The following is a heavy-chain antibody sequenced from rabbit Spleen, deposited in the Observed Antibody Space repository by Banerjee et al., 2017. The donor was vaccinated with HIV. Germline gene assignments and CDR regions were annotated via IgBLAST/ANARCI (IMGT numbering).Heavy chain of an antibody. D-gene: IGHD8-1*01. CDR2: INAGVSGTT. CDR3: ARDTGSSFSTYGMDL. V-gene: IGHV1S45*01. CDR1: GVSFSGNSY. J-gene: IGHJ6*01. Sequence: QEQLVESGGDLVKPGASLTLTCIASGVSFSGNSYMCWVRQAPGKGLEWIACINAGVSGTTYYASWAKGRFTISKTSSTTVTLQMTSLTAADTATYFCARDTGSSFSTYGMDLWGQGTLVTVS.